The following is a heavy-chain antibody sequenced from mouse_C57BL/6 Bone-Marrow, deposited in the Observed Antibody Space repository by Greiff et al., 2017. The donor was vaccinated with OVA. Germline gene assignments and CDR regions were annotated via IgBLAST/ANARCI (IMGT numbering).Heavy chain of an antibody. V-gene: IGHV1-15*01. CDR2: IDPETGGT. Sequence: QVQLQQSGAELVRPGASVTLSCKASGYTFTDYEMHWVKQTPVHGLEWIGAIDPETGGTAYNQKFKGKATLTADKSSSTAYMELRSLTSEDSAVFYGTRGGWNWYFKVGGKGTTVTVSS. CDR3: TRGGWNWYFKV. CDR1: GYTFTDYE. D-gene: IGHD1-1*02. J-gene: IGHJ1*03.